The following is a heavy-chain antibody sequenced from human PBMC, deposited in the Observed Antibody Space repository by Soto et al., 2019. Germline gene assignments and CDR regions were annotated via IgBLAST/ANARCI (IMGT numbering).Heavy chain of an antibody. Sequence: EVQLLESGGGSVQPGGSLRLSCAASGFTFSSYAMSWVRQAPGKGLEWVSAISGSGGSTYYADSVKGRFTISRDNSKNTLYLQMNSLRAEDTAVYYCAKDLNIVPHAFDIWGQGTMVTVSS. CDR2: ISGSGGST. J-gene: IGHJ3*02. D-gene: IGHD2-21*01. CDR1: GFTFSSYA. CDR3: AKDLNIVPHAFDI. V-gene: IGHV3-23*01.